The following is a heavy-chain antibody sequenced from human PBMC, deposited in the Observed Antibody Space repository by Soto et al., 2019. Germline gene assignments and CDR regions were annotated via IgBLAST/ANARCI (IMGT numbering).Heavy chain of an antibody. CDR2: IIPIFGTA. J-gene: IGHJ4*02. CDR3: ASHYDSSGYYYRGLDY. Sequence: QVQLVQSGAEVKKPGSSVKVSCKASGGTFSSYAISWVRQAPGQGLEWRGGIIPIFGTADYAQKFQGRVTITADESTSPGNMELSSLRSEDTAVYYCASHYDSSGYYYRGLDYWGQGTLVTVSS. V-gene: IGHV1-69*12. D-gene: IGHD3-22*01. CDR1: GGTFSSYA.